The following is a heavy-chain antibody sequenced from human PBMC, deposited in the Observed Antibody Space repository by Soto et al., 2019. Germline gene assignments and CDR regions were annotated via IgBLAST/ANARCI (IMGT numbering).Heavy chain of an antibody. CDR3: AKTTVTPGYYYYYMDV. Sequence: GGSLRLSCAASGFTFSSYGMHWVRQAPGKGLEWVAVISYDGSNKYYADSVKGRFTISRDNSKNTLYLQMNSLRAEDTAVYYCAKTTVTPGYYYYYMDVWGKGTTVTVSS. V-gene: IGHV3-30*18. CDR1: GFTFSSYG. CDR2: ISYDGSNK. J-gene: IGHJ6*03. D-gene: IGHD4-17*01.